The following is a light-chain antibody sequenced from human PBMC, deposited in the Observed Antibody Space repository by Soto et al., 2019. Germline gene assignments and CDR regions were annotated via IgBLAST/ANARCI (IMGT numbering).Light chain of an antibody. V-gene: IGLV2-23*01. CDR3: CSYASDSKVL. J-gene: IGLJ2*01. CDR2: EGT. CDR1: SSDVGSYNL. Sequence: QSALTQPASVSGSPGQSITISCTGTSSDVGSYNLVSWYQHHPGKAPKLMIYEGTQRPSGVSNRFSGSKSGNTASLTVSGLQAEDEADYYCCSYASDSKVLFGVGTKLTVL.